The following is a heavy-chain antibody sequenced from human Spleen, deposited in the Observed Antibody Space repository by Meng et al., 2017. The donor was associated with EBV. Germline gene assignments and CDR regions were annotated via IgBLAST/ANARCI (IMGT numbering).Heavy chain of an antibody. CDR1: GITFSSDW. D-gene: IGHD2-8*01. Sequence: LVGSWGSLVQLGGSLSPPCAASGITFSSDWMPWVRQAPGKGLAWVSRINGDGTSTSHAEYVKGRFTVSRDNVKNTLYLEMNSLRAEDTAVYYCATNKMVYWGRGTLVTVSS. CDR3: ATNKMVY. V-gene: IGHV3-74*01. J-gene: IGHJ4*02. CDR2: INGDGTST.